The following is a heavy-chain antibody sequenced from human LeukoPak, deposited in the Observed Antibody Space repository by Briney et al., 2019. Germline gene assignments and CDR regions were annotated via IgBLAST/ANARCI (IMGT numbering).Heavy chain of an antibody. J-gene: IGHJ2*01. D-gene: IGHD5-12*01. CDR3: AREFSGYSGYDNYYWYFDL. V-gene: IGHV4-30-4*01. CDR1: GGSISSGDYY. Sequence: SETLSLTCTVSGGSISSGDYYWSWIRQPPGKGLKWIGYIYYSGSTYYNPSLKSRVTISVDTSKNQFSLKLSSVTAADTAVYYCAREFSGYSGYDNYYWYFDLWGRGTLVTVSS. CDR2: IYYSGST.